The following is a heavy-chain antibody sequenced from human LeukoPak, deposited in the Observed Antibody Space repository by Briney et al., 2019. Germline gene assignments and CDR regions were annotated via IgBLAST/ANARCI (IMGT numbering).Heavy chain of an antibody. V-gene: IGHV4-34*01. CDR3: TGGGPQLVPC. CDR2: INHSGST. J-gene: IGHJ4*02. D-gene: IGHD6-6*01. Sequence: SETLSLTCAVYGGSFSGYYWSWIRQPPGKGLEWIGEINHSGSTNYNPSLKSRGTISVDTSKNQFSLKLSSVTAADTAVYYCTGGGPQLVPCWGQGTLVTVSS. CDR1: GGSFSGYY.